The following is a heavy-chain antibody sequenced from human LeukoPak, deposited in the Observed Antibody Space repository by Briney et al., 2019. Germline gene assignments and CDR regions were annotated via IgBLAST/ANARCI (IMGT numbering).Heavy chain of an antibody. CDR2: IYHSGNT. J-gene: IGHJ4*02. V-gene: IGHV4-38-2*01. CDR1: GYSISSGYY. CDR3: ARHGYIAVAGTVDY. Sequence: SETLSLTCAVSGYSISSGYYWGWIRQPPGKGLEWIGSIYHSGNTYCNPSLKSRVTISVDTSKNQFSLNLSPVTAADTAVYYCARHGYIAVAGTVDYWGQGTLITVSS. D-gene: IGHD6-19*01.